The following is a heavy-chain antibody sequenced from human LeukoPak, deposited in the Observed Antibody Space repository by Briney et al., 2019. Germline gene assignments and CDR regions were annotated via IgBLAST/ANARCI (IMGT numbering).Heavy chain of an antibody. V-gene: IGHV1-8*01. Sequence: ASVKVSCKASGYTFTSYEIMWVRQATGQGLEWMGWMNANSGTTHYAQNFQGRVTMTRNTPTSTAYMELSRLRSEDTGVYYCARRAESPYYYYYYMDVWGKGTTVTDSS. CDR2: MNANSGTT. CDR3: ARRAESPYYYYYYMDV. J-gene: IGHJ6*03. CDR1: GYTFTSYE.